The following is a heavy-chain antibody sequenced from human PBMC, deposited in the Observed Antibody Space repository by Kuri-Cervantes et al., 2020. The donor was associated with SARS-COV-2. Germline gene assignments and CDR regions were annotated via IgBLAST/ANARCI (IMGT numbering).Heavy chain of an antibody. CDR2: IKQDGSEK. CDR3: ARDWLRGGFDH. Sequence: LSLTCAASGFTFSSYWMSWVRQAPGKGLEWVANIKQDGSEKYYVDSVKGRFTISRDNAKNSLYLQMNSLRAEDTAVYYCARDWLRGGFDHWSQGTLVTVSS. D-gene: IGHD3-9*01. CDR1: GFTFSSYW. J-gene: IGHJ4*02. V-gene: IGHV3-7*05.